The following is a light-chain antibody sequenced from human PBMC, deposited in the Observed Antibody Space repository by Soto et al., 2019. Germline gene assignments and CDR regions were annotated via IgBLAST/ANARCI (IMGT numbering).Light chain of an antibody. CDR1: QAIRTA. V-gene: IGKV1-6*01. Sequence: AIQLTQSPSSLSASVGDRVTITCRASQAIRTALGWYQQRPGKVPKLLIYAASTLQSGVPSRFSGSGSGTDFTLTISSLQPEDFATYYCQKYNSAPWTFGQGTKVDNK. CDR2: AAS. CDR3: QKYNSAPWT. J-gene: IGKJ1*01.